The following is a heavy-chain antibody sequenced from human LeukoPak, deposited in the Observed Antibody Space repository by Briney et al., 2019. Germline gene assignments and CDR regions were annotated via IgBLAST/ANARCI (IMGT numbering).Heavy chain of an antibody. CDR1: GFTFSTYA. J-gene: IGHJ4*02. V-gene: IGHV3-23*01. D-gene: IGHD3-3*01. CDR3: AKDSADYDFWSGYYPVFDY. Sequence: PGGSLRLSCAASGFTFSTYAMSWVRQAPGKGLEWVSLISGVGDTTYYADSVKGRFTISRDNSRNTLYLQMNSLRAEDTALYYCAKDSADYDFWSGYYPVFDYWGQGTLVTVSS. CDR2: ISGVGDTT.